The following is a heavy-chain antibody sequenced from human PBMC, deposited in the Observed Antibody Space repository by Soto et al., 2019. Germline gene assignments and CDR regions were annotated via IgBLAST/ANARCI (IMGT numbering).Heavy chain of an antibody. Sequence: PGGSLRLSCAASGFTFSNYVMSWVRQAPGKGLEWVSSINSGANTYYADSVKGRFTISRDNSKNTLYLQMNSLRAEDTALYYCARDNRGSVVPADNAFDIWGQGTMVTVSS. CDR2: INSGANT. D-gene: IGHD2-2*01. J-gene: IGHJ3*02. CDR1: GFTFSNYV. V-gene: IGHV3-23*01. CDR3: ARDNRGSVVPADNAFDI.